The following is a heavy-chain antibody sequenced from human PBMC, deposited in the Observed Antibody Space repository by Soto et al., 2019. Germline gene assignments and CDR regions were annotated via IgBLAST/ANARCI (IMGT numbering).Heavy chain of an antibody. J-gene: IGHJ5*02. V-gene: IGHV1-69*13. D-gene: IGHD6-13*01. CDR3: ASAHGSSWYNWFDP. CDR1: GGTFSSYA. CDR2: IIPLFGTT. Sequence: GASVKVSCKASGGTFSSYAISWVRQAPGRGLEWMGGIIPLFGTTNYAQKFRGRVTVTADESTSTVYMEVRSLRFEDTAVYYCASAHGSSWYNWFDPWGQGTLVTVSS.